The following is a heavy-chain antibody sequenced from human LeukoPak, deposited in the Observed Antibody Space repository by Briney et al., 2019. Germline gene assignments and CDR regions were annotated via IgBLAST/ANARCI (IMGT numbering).Heavy chain of an antibody. CDR3: ARDQSITARPALDY. Sequence: GGSLRLSCVASGFTFSSYGMHWVRQAPGKGLEWVAVIWYDGSNKLYADSVKGRFTSSRDNSKNTLYLQMNSLRAEDTAVYYCARDQSITARPALDYWGQGTLVTVSS. J-gene: IGHJ4*02. D-gene: IGHD6-6*01. V-gene: IGHV3-33*08. CDR1: GFTFSSYG. CDR2: IWYDGSNK.